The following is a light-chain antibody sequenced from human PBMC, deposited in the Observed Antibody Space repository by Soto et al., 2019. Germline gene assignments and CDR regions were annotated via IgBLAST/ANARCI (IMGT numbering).Light chain of an antibody. V-gene: IGKV3-20*01. CDR2: GAS. Sequence: EIVLTQSPGTLSLSPGERATLSCRASQSVRRGYFAWYQQKPGQAPRLLIVGASSRATGIPDRFSGGGSGTDFTLTISRLEPEDFALYYCHQYDNSAHPFGERTNV. J-gene: IGKJ4*01. CDR1: QSVRRGY. CDR3: HQYDNSAHP.